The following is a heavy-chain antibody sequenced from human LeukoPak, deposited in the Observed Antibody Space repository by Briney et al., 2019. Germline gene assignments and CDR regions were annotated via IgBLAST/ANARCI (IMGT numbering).Heavy chain of an antibody. CDR3: ARDRSSGWYRQTNDAFDI. V-gene: IGHV4-31*03. D-gene: IGHD6-19*01. J-gene: IGHJ3*02. CDR2: IYYSGST. CDR1: GGSISSGGYY. Sequence: KPSETLSLTCTVSGGSISSGGYYWSWIRQHPGKGLEWIGYIYYSGSTYYNPSLKSRVTISVDTSKNQFSLKLSSVTAADTAVYYCARDRSSGWYRQTNDAFDIWGQGTMVTVSS.